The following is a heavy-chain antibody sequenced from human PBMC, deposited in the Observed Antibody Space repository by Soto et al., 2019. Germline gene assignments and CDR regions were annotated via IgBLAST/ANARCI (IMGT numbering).Heavy chain of an antibody. CDR3: ARGGSNYAS. CDR1: GASIRSGGYY. CDR2: IYYSGNT. V-gene: IGHV4-31*03. D-gene: IGHD4-4*01. J-gene: IGHJ5*02. Sequence: QVQLQESGPGLVKPSQTLSLTCTVSGASIRSGGYYFSWVRQRPGKGLEWMGYIYYSGNTHYNPSLKSRLTISVDTSKNRFSLNLNSVTAADTAMYYCARGGSNYASWGQGTLVTVSS.